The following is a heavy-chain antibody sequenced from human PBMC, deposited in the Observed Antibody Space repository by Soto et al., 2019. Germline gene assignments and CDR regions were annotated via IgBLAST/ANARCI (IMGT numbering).Heavy chain of an antibody. CDR2: INHSGST. V-gene: IGHV4-34*01. CDR1: GGSFSGYY. CDR3: ARGGIYDILTGYYSNNWFDP. D-gene: IGHD3-9*01. J-gene: IGHJ5*02. Sequence: PSETLSLTCAVYGGSFSGYYWSWIRQPPGKGLEWIGEINHSGSTNYNPSLKSRVTISVDTSKNQFSLKLSSVTAADTAVYYCARGGIYDILTGYYSNNWFDPSGQGTLVTVSS.